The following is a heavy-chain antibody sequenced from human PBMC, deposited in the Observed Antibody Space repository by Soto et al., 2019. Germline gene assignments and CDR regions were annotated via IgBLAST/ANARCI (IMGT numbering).Heavy chain of an antibody. CDR2: MIPIFGTA. D-gene: IGHD3-22*01. CDR1: GGTFSSYA. V-gene: IGHV1-69*13. CDR3: GRDGCGYYESSVGVMDV. J-gene: IGHJ6*02. Sequence: SVKVSCKASGGTFSSYAISWVRQAPGQGLEWMGGMIPIFGTANYAQKFQGRVTITADESTSTAYMELSSLRSEDTAVYYCGRDGCGYYESSVGVMDVWGQGTTVTVSS.